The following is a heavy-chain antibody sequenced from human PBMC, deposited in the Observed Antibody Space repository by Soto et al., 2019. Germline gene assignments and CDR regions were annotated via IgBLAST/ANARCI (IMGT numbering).Heavy chain of an antibody. CDR3: ARVGAGDWFDP. Sequence: PSETLSLTCIVSGGSVSSSTYYWSWIRQPPGKGLEWIGYIYYSGSTNYNPSLKSRVTISVDTSKNQFSLKLSSVTAADTAVYYCARVGAGDWFDPWGQGTLVTVSS. CDR1: GGSVSSSTYY. V-gene: IGHV4-61*01. J-gene: IGHJ5*02. CDR2: IYYSGST. D-gene: IGHD1-26*01.